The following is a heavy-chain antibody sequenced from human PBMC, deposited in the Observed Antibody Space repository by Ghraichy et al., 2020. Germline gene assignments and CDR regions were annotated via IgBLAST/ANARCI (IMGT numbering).Heavy chain of an antibody. Sequence: ASVKVSCKASGYTFTSYGISWVRQAPGQGLEWMGWISANNGNTNYAQKLQGRVTMTTDTSRSTAYVELRSLRSDDTAVYYCARDSPTYDSSGYPEYYFDYRGQGTLVTVSS. CDR2: ISANNGNT. D-gene: IGHD3-22*01. CDR1: GYTFTSYG. J-gene: IGHJ4*02. CDR3: ARDSPTYDSSGYPEYYFDY. V-gene: IGHV1-18*01.